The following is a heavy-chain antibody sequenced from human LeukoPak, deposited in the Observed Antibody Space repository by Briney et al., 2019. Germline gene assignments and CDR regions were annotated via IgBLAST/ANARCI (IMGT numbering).Heavy chain of an antibody. CDR1: GGSISSGSYY. J-gene: IGHJ4*02. Sequence: SETLSLTCTVSGGSISSGSYYWSWIRQPAGKGLEWIGRIYTSGSTNYNPSLKSRVTMSVDTSKNQFSLKLSSVTAADTAVYYCAGERYCSGGSCYLFDYWGQGTLVTVSS. D-gene: IGHD2-15*01. CDR3: AGERYCSGGSCYLFDY. V-gene: IGHV4-61*02. CDR2: IYTSGST.